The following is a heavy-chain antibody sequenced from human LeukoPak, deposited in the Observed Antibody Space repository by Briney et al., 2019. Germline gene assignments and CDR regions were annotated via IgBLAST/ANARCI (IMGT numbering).Heavy chain of an antibody. V-gene: IGHV4-39*01. D-gene: IGHD2-15*01. CDR2: IYYSGST. J-gene: IGHJ4*02. Sequence: SETLSLTCTVSGGSISSGTYYWGWIRQPPGKGLEWIGSIYYSGSTYSNPSLKSRVTISVDTSKNQFSLELSSVTAADTAVYFCARQWYYWGQGTLVTVSS. CDR3: ARQWYY. CDR1: GGSISSGTYY.